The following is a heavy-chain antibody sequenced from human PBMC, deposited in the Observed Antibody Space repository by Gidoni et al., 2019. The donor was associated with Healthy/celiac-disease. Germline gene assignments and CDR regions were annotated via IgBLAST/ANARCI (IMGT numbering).Heavy chain of an antibody. CDR2: IYHSGST. V-gene: IGHV4-4*02. D-gene: IGHD3-16*01. J-gene: IGHJ3*02. CDR1: GGSISSSNW. Sequence: QVQLQESGPGLVKPSGTLSLTCAVSGGSISSSNWWRWVRQPPGKGLEWVGEIYHSGSTNYNPSLKSRVTISVDKSKNQFSLKLSSVTAADTAVYYCARGTGGAYGGNAFDIWGQGTMVTVSS. CDR3: ARGTGGAYGGNAFDI.